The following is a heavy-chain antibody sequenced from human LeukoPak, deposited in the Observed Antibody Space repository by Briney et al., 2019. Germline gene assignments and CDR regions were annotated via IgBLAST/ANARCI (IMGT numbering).Heavy chain of an antibody. D-gene: IGHD2-21*01. Sequence: SVRVSCKASGYPFSAHFLNWVRQAPGQGLEWMGGIIPIFGTAKYAQKFQGRVTITADESTSTAYMELSSLRSEDTAVYYCARDSSEFRSLIPHWGQGTLVTVSS. CDR2: IIPIFGTA. CDR3: ARDSSEFRSLIPH. J-gene: IGHJ1*01. V-gene: IGHV1-69*13. CDR1: GYPFSAHF.